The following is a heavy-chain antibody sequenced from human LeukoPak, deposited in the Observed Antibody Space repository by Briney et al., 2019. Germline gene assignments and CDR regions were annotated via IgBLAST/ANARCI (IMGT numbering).Heavy chain of an antibody. CDR2: IIPILGIA. CDR3: ARNMGLFGMDV. CDR1: GYTFTSYG. D-gene: IGHD2/OR15-2a*01. J-gene: IGHJ6*02. V-gene: IGHV1-69*04. Sequence: SVKVSCKASGYTFTSYGISWVRQAPGQGLEWMGRIIPILGIANYAQKFQGRVTITADKSTSTAYMELSSLRSEDTAVYYCARNMGLFGMDVWGQGTTVTVSS.